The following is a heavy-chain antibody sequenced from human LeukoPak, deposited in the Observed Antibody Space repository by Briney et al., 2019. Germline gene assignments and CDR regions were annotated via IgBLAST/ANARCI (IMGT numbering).Heavy chain of an antibody. CDR2: ISYDGSNK. CDR3: ARDPDDSSGYYLDY. J-gene: IGHJ4*02. V-gene: IGHV3-30-3*01. Sequence: GGSLRLSCAASGFTFSSYAMHRVRQAPGKGLEWVAVISYDGSNKYYADSVKGRFTISRDNSKNTLYLQMNSLRAEDTAVYYCARDPDDSSGYYLDYWGQGTLVTVSS. CDR1: GFTFSSYA. D-gene: IGHD3-22*01.